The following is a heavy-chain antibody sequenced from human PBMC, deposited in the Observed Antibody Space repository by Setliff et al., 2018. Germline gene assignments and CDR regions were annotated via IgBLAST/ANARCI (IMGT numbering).Heavy chain of an antibody. D-gene: IGHD3-22*01. Sequence: ETLSLTCTVSGDSISGDYWSWIRQPPGKGLEWIGCIHYSGSTNYNPSLKSGVTISVDTSKNQFSLNLNSVTAADTAVYYCARYRNYFDSSGQTQYYFDYWGQGTLVTVSS. J-gene: IGHJ4*02. CDR3: ARYRNYFDSSGQTQYYFDY. V-gene: IGHV4-59*01. CDR1: GDSISGDY. CDR2: IHYSGST.